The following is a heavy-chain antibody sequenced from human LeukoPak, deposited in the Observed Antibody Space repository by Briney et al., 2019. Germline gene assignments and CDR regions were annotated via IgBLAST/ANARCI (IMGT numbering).Heavy chain of an antibody. CDR3: LSCIAPNCYEF. J-gene: IGHJ4*02. Sequence: PGGSLRLSCAASGFTFSTHWMQWVRQAPGKGLVWVSCINNDGTTTTYADSVKGRFTISRDNAKSTLYLQMNSLRAEDTAVYYCLSCIAPNCYEFWGQGAPVTVSS. V-gene: IGHV3-74*03. CDR2: INNDGTTT. D-gene: IGHD2-2*01. CDR1: GFTFSTHW.